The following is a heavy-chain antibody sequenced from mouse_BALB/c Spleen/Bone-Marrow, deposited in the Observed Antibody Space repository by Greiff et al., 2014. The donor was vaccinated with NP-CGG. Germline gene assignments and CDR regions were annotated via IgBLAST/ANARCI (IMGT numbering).Heavy chain of an antibody. D-gene: IGHD3-1*01. CDR3: ARNHRGYYFDY. V-gene: IGHV2-2*02. Sequence: VKLVESGPCLVQPSQSLSITCTVSGFSLTTYGVHWVRQSPGKGLEWLGVIWTGGTTDYNAAFISRLSISKDNSKSQVFFEMNSLQANDTAIYYCARNHRGYYFDYWGQGTTLTVSS. CDR2: IWTGGTT. J-gene: IGHJ2*01. CDR1: GFSLTTYG.